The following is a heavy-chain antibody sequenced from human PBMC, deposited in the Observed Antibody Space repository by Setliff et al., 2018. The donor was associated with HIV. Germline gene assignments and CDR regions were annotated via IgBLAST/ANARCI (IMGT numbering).Heavy chain of an antibody. V-gene: IGHV4-38-2*01. CDR2: IYHSGSP. CDR3: ARIGTPRTIDY. J-gene: IGHJ4*02. CDR1: GYSISSGYY. D-gene: IGHD1-7*01. Sequence: SETLSLTCAVSGYSISSGYYWGWIRQPPGKGLEWIGSIYHSGSPYYNPSLKSRVTISVDKSKNQFSLKLSSVTAADTAVYYCARIGTPRTIDYWGQGTLVTVSS.